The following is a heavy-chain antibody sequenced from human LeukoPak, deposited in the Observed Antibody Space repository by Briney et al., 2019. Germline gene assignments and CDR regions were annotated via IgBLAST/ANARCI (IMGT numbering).Heavy chain of an antibody. CDR2: VSYDGGHK. D-gene: IGHD3-22*01. Sequence: GGSLRLSCVGSRFSLSDYGIHWVRQAPGKGLEWVAVVSYDGGHKYYADSVKGRFTISRDTSSDTVSLQMNSLRVEDTALYYCARDRINMMVMGHDSGLDCWGQGTLVTVSS. CDR1: RFSLSDYG. J-gene: IGHJ4*02. CDR3: ARDRINMMVMGHDSGLDC. V-gene: IGHV3-30*03.